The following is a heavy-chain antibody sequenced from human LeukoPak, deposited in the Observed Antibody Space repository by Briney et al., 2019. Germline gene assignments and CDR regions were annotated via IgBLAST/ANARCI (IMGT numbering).Heavy chain of an antibody. CDR1: GFTFNSYA. V-gene: IGHV3-23*01. CDR3: AKPKYSRSWHLDS. D-gene: IGHD6-13*01. CDR2: ISGRGDST. Sequence: GGSLRLSCAASGFTFNSYAMSWVRQAPGKGLEWVSGISGRGDSTYYADSVKGRFTISRDNSKNTLYLQVNSLRAEDTAVYYCAKPKYSRSWHLDSWGQGTLVTVSS. J-gene: IGHJ4*02.